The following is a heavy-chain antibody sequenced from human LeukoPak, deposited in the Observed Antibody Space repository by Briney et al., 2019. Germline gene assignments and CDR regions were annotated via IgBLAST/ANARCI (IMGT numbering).Heavy chain of an antibody. CDR3: ANKGSLDH. Sequence: GALRLSCAASGFTFSSYSMNWVRQAPGKGLEWVSSISSSSSYIYYADSVKGRFTISRDNSKNTLYLQMNSLRAEDTAVYYCANKGSLDHWGQGTLVTVSS. J-gene: IGHJ4*02. CDR1: GFTFSSYS. CDR2: ISSSSSYI. V-gene: IGHV3-21*01.